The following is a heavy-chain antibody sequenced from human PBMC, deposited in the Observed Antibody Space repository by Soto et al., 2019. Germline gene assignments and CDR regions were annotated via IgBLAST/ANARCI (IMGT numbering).Heavy chain of an antibody. D-gene: IGHD3-3*01. CDR2: IYYSGST. V-gene: IGHV4-61*08. CDR1: GGSISSGGYY. J-gene: IGHJ6*03. Sequence: PSETLSLTCTVSGGSISSGGYYWSWIRQHPGKGLEWIGYIYYSGSTNYNPSLKSRVTISVDTSKNQFSLKLSSVTAADTAVYYCARTISARGYYYMDVWGKGTTVTVSS. CDR3: ARTISARGYYYMDV.